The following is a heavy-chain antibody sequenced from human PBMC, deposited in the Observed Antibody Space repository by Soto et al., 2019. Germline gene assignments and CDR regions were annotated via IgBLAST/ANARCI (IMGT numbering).Heavy chain of an antibody. CDR2: INPSGGGT. D-gene: IGHD3-16*01. Sequence: QVQLVQSGAEVKKPGASIKVSCKASGYTFTSYYLHWVRQAPGQGLEWMGIINPSGGGTSYAQKFQSRVTMTIDSSTSTVYMELSSLISDDTAVYYCTRDRGTSMITKLFNYWGQGTLVNVAS. CDR3: TRDRGTSMITKLFNY. J-gene: IGHJ4*02. V-gene: IGHV1-46*03. CDR1: GYTFTSYY.